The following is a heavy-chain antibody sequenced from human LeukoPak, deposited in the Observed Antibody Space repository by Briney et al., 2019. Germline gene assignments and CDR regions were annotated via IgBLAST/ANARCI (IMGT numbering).Heavy chain of an antibody. Sequence: SETLSLTCTVSGGSISSYYWSWIRQPPGKGLEWIGYIYYSGSTNYNPSLKSRVTISVDTSKNQFSLKLSSVTAADTAFYYCASQGHHGKIVGTTPSYFYMDVWGKGTTVTVSS. CDR2: IYYSGST. V-gene: IGHV4-59*12. CDR1: GGSISSYY. J-gene: IGHJ6*03. D-gene: IGHD1-26*01. CDR3: ASQGHHGKIVGTTPSYFYMDV.